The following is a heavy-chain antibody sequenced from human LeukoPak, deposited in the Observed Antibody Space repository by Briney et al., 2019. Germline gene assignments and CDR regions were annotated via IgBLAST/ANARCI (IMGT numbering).Heavy chain of an antibody. CDR1: GFTFSSYS. CDR3: ARVRESGYYVRDWFDP. Sequence: PGGSLRLSCAASGFTFSSYSMNWVRQAPGKGLEWVSSISSSSSYIYYADSVKGRFTISRDNAKNSLYLQMNSLRAEDTAVYYCARVRESGYYVRDWFDPWGQGTLVTVSS. J-gene: IGHJ5*02. CDR2: ISSSSSYI. V-gene: IGHV3-21*01. D-gene: IGHD3-3*01.